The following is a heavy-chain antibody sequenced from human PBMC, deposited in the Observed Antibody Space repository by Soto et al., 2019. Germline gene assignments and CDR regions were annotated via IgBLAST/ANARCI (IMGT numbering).Heavy chain of an antibody. D-gene: IGHD3-3*02. J-gene: IGHJ4*02. CDR1: GYTFTSYA. V-gene: IGHV1-18*04. Sequence: QVQLVQSGAEVKKPGAAVKVSCTTSGYTFTSYAITWVRQAPGQGLEWMGKISGYNGNTDYSEKFQGRVTMTTDTSTSTAYMELRSLRSDDTAVYFCAREPLFGYLENWGQGTLVTVSS. CDR2: ISGYNGNT. CDR3: AREPLFGYLEN.